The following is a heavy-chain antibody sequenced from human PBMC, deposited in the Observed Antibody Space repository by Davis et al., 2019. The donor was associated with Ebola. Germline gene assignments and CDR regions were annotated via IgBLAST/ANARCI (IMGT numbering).Heavy chain of an antibody. Sequence: SETLSLTCTVSGGSISSYYWSWIRQPAGKGLEWIGRIYTSGSTNYNPSLKSRVTMSVDTSKNQFSLKLSSVTAADTAVYYCARADTILAPNGSGYYYGMDVWGQGTTVTVSS. V-gene: IGHV4-4*07. CDR2: IYTSGST. CDR3: ARADTILAPNGSGYYYGMDV. J-gene: IGHJ6*02. D-gene: IGHD3-3*01. CDR1: GGSISSYY.